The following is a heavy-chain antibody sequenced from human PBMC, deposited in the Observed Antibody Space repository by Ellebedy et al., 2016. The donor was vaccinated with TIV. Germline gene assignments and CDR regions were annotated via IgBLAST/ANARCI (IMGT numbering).Heavy chain of an antibody. CDR3: AREVSDVGWFGRNLDV. CDR2: IIPIFGTA. J-gene: IGHJ6*02. CDR1: GGTFSSYA. Sequence: AASVKVSCKASGGTFSSYAISWVRQAPGQGLEWMGGIIPIFGTANYAQKFQGRVTITADESTSTAYMELSSLRSEDTAVYYWAREVSDVGWFGRNLDVWGQGTTVTVSS. D-gene: IGHD3-10*01. V-gene: IGHV1-69*13.